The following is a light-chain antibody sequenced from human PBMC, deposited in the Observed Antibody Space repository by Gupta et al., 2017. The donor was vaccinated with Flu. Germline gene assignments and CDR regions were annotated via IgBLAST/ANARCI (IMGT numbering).Light chain of an antibody. CDR2: RDS. CDR3: KAWDNSTAGLG. J-gene: IGLJ1*01. Sequence: GQTANSTGSGYNLGAKDASWYQQIPGQAPILVMYRDSKRPSGVPERFSGSNSGDTATLTISGLQSMDEADYYCKAWDNSTAGLGFGTGTKVTVL. CDR1: NLGAKD. V-gene: IGLV3-1*01.